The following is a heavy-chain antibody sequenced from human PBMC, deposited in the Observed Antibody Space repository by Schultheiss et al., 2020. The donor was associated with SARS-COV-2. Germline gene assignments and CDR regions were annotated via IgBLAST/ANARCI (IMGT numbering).Heavy chain of an antibody. V-gene: IGHV4-34*01. CDR2: IYHSGST. Sequence: SETLSLTCAVYGGSFSGYYWSWIRQPPGKGLEWIGSIYHSGSTNYNPSLKSRVAMSVDTSKNQFSLKLSSVTAADTAVYYCARGGDDSSGYYPSPFDYWGQGTLVTVSS. CDR3: ARGGDDSSGYYPSPFDY. D-gene: IGHD3-22*01. CDR1: GGSFSGYY. J-gene: IGHJ4*02.